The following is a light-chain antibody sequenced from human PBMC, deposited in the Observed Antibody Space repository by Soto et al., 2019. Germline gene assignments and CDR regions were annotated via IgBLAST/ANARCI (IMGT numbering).Light chain of an antibody. V-gene: IGKV3-11*01. CDR3: QQLTDWPPQWT. CDR2: GAS. Sequence: EIVLTQSPGTLSLSPGERATLSCRASQSVSRNLAWYQQKPGQAPRVLIYGASTRATGIPARFSGSGSGTDFTLTISSLEPEDFAVYYCQQLTDWPPQWTFGQGTKVDIK. CDR1: QSVSRN. J-gene: IGKJ1*01.